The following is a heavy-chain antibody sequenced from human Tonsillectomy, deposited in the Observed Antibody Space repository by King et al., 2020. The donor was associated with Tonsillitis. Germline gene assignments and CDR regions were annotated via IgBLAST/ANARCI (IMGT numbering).Heavy chain of an antibody. CDR3: AGVVGIAAAGTFWFDP. V-gene: IGHV1-18*01. D-gene: IGHD6-13*01. CDR1: GYTFTSYG. CDR2: ISAYNGNT. J-gene: IGHJ5*02. Sequence: VQLVESGAEVKKPGASVKVSCKASGYTFTSYGISWVRQAPGLGLEWMGWISAYNGNTNYAQKLQGRVTMTTDTSTSTAYMELRSLRSDDTAVYYCAGVVGIAAAGTFWFDPWGQGTLVTVSS.